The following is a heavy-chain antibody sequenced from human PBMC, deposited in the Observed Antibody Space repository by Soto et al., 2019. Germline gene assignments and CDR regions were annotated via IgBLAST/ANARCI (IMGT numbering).Heavy chain of an antibody. D-gene: IGHD3-9*01. CDR2: IWYDGSKK. Sequence: QVQLVESGGGVVQPGRSLRLSCAASGFTFSSYGMHWVRQAPGKGLEWVAVIWYDGSKKYYADSVKGRFTISRDNSKHTLYLQMNSLRAEDTAVYYCARGAAIDDILTGYPGCFDYWGQGTLVTVSS. J-gene: IGHJ4*02. CDR3: ARGAAIDDILTGYPGCFDY. V-gene: IGHV3-33*01. CDR1: GFTFSSYG.